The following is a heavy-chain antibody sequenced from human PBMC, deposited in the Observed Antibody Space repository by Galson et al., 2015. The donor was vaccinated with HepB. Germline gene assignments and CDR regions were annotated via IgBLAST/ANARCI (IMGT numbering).Heavy chain of an antibody. Sequence: SVKVSCKASGGTFSSYTISWVRRAPGQGLEWMGVINPSGGSTSYAQKFQGRVTMTRDTSTSTVYMELSSLRSEDTAVYYCATPDSSGWRDDAFDIWGQGTMVTVSS. CDR1: GGTFSSYT. J-gene: IGHJ3*02. V-gene: IGHV1-46*01. D-gene: IGHD6-19*01. CDR3: ATPDSSGWRDDAFDI. CDR2: INPSGGST.